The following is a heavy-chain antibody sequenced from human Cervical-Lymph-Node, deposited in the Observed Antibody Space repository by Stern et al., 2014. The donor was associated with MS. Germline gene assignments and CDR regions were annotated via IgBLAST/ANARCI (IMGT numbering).Heavy chain of an antibody. CDR2: VSFDGSDE. J-gene: IGHJ6*02. Sequence: QVQLVQSGGGVVQPGQSLRLSCAASGFTFNAYALHWVRQAPGKGLEWVAAVSFDGSDEYYADSVKGRSTISRDNSRNTLYLQVNSLRLDDTAVYYCARVFAVWGQGTTVIVSS. CDR1: GFTFNAYA. V-gene: IGHV3-30*04. CDR3: ARVFAV. D-gene: IGHD2-21*01.